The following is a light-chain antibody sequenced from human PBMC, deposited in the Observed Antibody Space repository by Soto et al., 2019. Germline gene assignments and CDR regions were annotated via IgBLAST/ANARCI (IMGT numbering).Light chain of an antibody. CDR2: EVS. CDR1: SSDVGGYKY. Sequence: QSVLTQPASVSGSPGQSITISCTGTSSDVGGYKYVSWYQQHPGKAPKLMISEVSNRPSGVSNRFSGSKSGNTASLTISGLQAEDEADYYCSSNWVFGGGTKLTVL. CDR3: SSNWV. J-gene: IGLJ3*02. V-gene: IGLV2-14*01.